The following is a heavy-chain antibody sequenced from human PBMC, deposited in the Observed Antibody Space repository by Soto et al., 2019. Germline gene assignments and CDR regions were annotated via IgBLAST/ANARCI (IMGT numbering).Heavy chain of an antibody. V-gene: IGHV4-31*03. CDR1: GGSISIGDHY. J-gene: IGHJ4*02. CDR3: AGFSSGEYGGNSGFVY. D-gene: IGHD2-21*02. Sequence: QVQLQESGPGLVKPSQTLSLTCTVSGGSISIGDHYWSWIRHRPGKGLEWIGYIYYSGNTYYNPSFKSRIIMSVDTSKSQFSLRVSSVTAADTAIYYCAGFSSGEYGGNSGFVYWGQGTLVTVSS. CDR2: IYYSGNT.